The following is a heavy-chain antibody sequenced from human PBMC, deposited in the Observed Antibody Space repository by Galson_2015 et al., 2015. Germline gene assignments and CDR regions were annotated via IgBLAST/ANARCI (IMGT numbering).Heavy chain of an antibody. D-gene: IGHD4-17*01. CDR1: GYTFIGYA. CDR3: ARVDYGDCYDY. J-gene: IGHJ4*02. CDR2: INAGNGNT. Sequence: SVKVSCKASGYTFIGYAMHWVRQAPGQRLEWMGWINAGNGNTIYSQRFQDRVTITRDTFASTVYMELSGLRSEDTAVYYCARVDYGDCYDYWGQGTLVTVSS. V-gene: IGHV1-3*01.